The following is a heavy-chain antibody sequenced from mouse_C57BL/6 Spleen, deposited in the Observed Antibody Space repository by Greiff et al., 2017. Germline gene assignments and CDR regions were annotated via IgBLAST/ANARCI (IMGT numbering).Heavy chain of an antibody. V-gene: IGHV1-76*01. CDR3: ARRDSYAMDY. CDR1: GYTFTDYY. D-gene: IGHD3-3*01. Sequence: QVQLKQSGAELVRPGASVKLSCKASGYTFTDYYINWVKQRPGQGLEWIARIYPGSGNTYYNEKFKGKATLTAEKSSSTAYMQLSSLTSEDSAVYFCARRDSYAMDYWGQGTSVTVSS. J-gene: IGHJ4*01. CDR2: IYPGSGNT.